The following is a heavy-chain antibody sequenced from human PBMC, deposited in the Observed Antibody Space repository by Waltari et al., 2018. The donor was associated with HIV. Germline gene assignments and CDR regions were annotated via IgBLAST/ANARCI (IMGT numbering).Heavy chain of an antibody. D-gene: IGHD5-18*01. CDR3: ARTSGYNFEWARKLFAD. CDR2: MNPCIGNT. V-gene: IGHV1-8*01. Sequence: QVQLVQSGAEVKKPGASVKVSCKASGYTFTSYDINWVRQATGQGLEWMGWMNPCIGNTDYARNSPGRLTLTGNTSISTAYMELSSLGSEDTAVYYCARTSGYNFEWARKLFADWGQGTLVTVSS. J-gene: IGHJ4*02. CDR1: GYTFTSYD.